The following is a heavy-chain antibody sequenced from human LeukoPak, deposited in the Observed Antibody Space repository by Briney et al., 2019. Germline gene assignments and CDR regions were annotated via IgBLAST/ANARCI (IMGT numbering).Heavy chain of an antibody. V-gene: IGHV4-34*01. CDR2: INHSGTT. CDR3: ARGNFYDSSSYYPS. Sequence: PSETLSLTCAVSGGSFSGYYWNWIRQPPGKGLEWIGEINHSGTTNYNPSLKSRVTISVDTSKNQFSLRLSSVTAADTAVYYCARGNFYDSSSYYPSWGQGTLVTVSS. CDR1: GGSFSGYY. D-gene: IGHD3-22*01. J-gene: IGHJ5*02.